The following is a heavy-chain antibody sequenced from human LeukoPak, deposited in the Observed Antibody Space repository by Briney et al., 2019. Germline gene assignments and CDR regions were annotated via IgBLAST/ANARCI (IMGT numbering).Heavy chain of an antibody. J-gene: IGHJ6*03. D-gene: IGHD3-22*01. CDR1: GYSFTSYW. CDR2: IYPGDSDT. Sequence: GGSLKISCKGSGYSFTSYWIGWVRQMPGKGLEWMGIIYPGDSDTRYSPSFQGQVTISANKSISTAYLQWSSLKASDTAMYYCARTRWLPPLWDYYMDVWGKGTTVTVSS. CDR3: ARTRWLPPLWDYYMDV. V-gene: IGHV5-51*01.